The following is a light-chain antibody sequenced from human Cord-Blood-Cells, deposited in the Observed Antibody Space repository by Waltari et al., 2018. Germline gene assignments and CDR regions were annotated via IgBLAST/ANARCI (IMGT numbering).Light chain of an antibody. Sequence: DIQMTQSPSSLSASVGDRVTITCRASQSISSYLNWYQQKPGKAPKLLIYAASSLQSGVPSRFSGSGSGTDVTLTISGLQPEYFATYDCQQSYSTPRWTFGQGTKVEIK. CDR2: AAS. CDR3: QQSYSTPRWT. V-gene: IGKV1-39*01. CDR1: QSISSY. J-gene: IGKJ1*01.